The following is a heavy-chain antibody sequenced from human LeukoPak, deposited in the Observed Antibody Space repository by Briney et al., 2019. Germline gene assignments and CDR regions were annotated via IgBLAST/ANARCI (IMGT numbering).Heavy chain of an antibody. J-gene: IGHJ4*02. CDR1: GGFFSGYY. V-gene: IGHV4-34*01. Sequence: SETLSLTCAVYGGFFSGYYWSWIRQPPGKGLEWIGEINHSGSTNYNPSLKSRVTISVDTSKNQFSLKLSSVTAADTAVYYCARGRRYYYGSGGIEDYWGQGTLVTVSS. CDR2: INHSGST. CDR3: ARGRRYYYGSGGIEDY. D-gene: IGHD3-10*01.